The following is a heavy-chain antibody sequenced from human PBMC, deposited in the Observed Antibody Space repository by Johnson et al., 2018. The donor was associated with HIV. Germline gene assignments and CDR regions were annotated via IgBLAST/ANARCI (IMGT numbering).Heavy chain of an antibody. CDR1: GFTFSYYW. Sequence: MQLVESGGGVVQPGGSLRLSCAVSGFTFSYYWMSWVRQAPGKGLEWVANIKQDGSEKYYVDSVKGRFTISRDNAKNSLFLQMGSLTAEDTAVYYCARDPTSHWYGSESYSGITDMWGQGTMVTVSS. CDR2: IKQDGSEK. V-gene: IGHV3-7*01. D-gene: IGHD3-10*01. CDR3: ARDPTSHWYGSESYSGITDM. J-gene: IGHJ3*02.